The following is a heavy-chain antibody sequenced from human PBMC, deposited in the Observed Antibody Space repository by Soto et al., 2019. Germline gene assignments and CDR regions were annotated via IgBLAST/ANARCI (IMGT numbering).Heavy chain of an antibody. D-gene: IGHD1-20*01. Sequence: SQTLSLTGSVSGAALNSGNYYWSLIRQVPGKGLEWIGHIYVTGAVDYNPSLRDRITISQDTSERQFSLNLRLVTAADTAVYYCERLRIAANNYKWFDPWGQGTLVTVSS. CDR2: IYVTGAV. CDR1: GAALNSGNYY. J-gene: IGHJ5*02. CDR3: ERLRIAANNYKWFDP. V-gene: IGHV4-31*03.